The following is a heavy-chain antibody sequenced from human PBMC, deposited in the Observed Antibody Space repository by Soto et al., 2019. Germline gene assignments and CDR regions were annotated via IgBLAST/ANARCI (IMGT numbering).Heavy chain of an antibody. V-gene: IGHV3-30*04. CDR2: ISYDGRNK. CDR3: ARNGSGNYYHFDY. Sequence: LRLSFAASGXTFSNYAMHWVRQAPGKGLEWVAVISYDGRNKYYADSVKGRFTISRDNSKNTLYLQVNSLRADDTAVYYCARNGSGNYYHFDYWGQGTLVTVSS. J-gene: IGHJ4*02. CDR1: GXTFSNYA. D-gene: IGHD3-10*01.